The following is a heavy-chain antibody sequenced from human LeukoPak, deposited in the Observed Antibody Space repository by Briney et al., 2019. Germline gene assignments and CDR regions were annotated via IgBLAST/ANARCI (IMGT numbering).Heavy chain of an antibody. CDR1: GYIFTDYY. CDR3: ARGSTTEDFDY. J-gene: IGHJ4*02. Sequence: ASVKVSCKASGYIFTDYYMHWVRQAPGQGLEWMGWINPNSGGTNYAQKFQGWVTMTRDTSISTAYMELSRLRSDDTAVYYCARGSTTEDFDYWGQGTLVTVSS. D-gene: IGHD2/OR15-2a*01. V-gene: IGHV1-2*04. CDR2: INPNSGGT.